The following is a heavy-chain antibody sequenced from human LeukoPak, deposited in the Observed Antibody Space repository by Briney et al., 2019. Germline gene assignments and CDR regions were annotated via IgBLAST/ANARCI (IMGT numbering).Heavy chain of an antibody. V-gene: IGHV1-8*01. J-gene: IGHJ5*02. CDR2: MNPNSGNT. Sequence: ASVKVSCKASGYTFTSYDINWVRQATGQGLEWMGLMNPNSGNTGYAQKVQGRGTMTRNTSISTAYMELSSLRSEDTTVYYCARGPVIVGATRQNWFDPWGQGTLVTVSS. D-gene: IGHD1-26*01. CDR1: GYTFTSYD. CDR3: ARGPVIVGATRQNWFDP.